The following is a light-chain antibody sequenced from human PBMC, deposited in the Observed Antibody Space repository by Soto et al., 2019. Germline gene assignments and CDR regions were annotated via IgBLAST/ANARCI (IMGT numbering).Light chain of an antibody. CDR3: HQYYSYPRT. Sequence: IQMTQSPSSLSASTGDRVTITCRASQDITSYLAWYQQQPGKAPKLLVYAASTLQSGVPSRFSGSGSGTAFTLTISCLQSADFATYYCHQYYSYPRTFGQGTKVDIK. CDR1: QDITSY. J-gene: IGKJ1*01. CDR2: AAS. V-gene: IGKV1-8*01.